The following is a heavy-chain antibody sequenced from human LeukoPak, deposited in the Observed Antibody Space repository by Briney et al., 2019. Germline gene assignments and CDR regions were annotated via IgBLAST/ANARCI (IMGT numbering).Heavy chain of an antibody. Sequence: GGSLRLSCAASELTFSSYSMHWVRRAPGKGLEWVSYISGSSSTIYYADSVKGRFTISRDNAQNSLYLQMNSLRAEDTAIYYCVRDRGTYRPIDYWGQGTLVTVSS. CDR3: VRDRGTYRPIDY. CDR1: ELTFSSYS. D-gene: IGHD1-26*01. V-gene: IGHV3-48*04. CDR2: ISGSSSTI. J-gene: IGHJ4*02.